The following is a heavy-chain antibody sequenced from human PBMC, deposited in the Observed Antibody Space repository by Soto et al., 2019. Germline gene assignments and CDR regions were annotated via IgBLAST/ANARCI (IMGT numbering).Heavy chain of an antibody. Sequence: SETLSLTCSVSGGSISNYYWSWIRQPPGDELEWIGYIYYSGSTNYNPSLKSRVTMSLDTSKNHFSLNLRSVTAADTAVYYCARGSTNWASQFDYWGQGTLVTVSS. V-gene: IGHV4-59*01. CDR3: ARGSTNWASQFDY. CDR1: GGSISNYY. D-gene: IGHD7-27*01. CDR2: IYYSGST. J-gene: IGHJ4*02.